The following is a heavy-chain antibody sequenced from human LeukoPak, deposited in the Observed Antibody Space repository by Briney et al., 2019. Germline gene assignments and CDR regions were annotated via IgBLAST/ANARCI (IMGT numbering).Heavy chain of an antibody. Sequence: GASVKVSCKASGYTFTTYAMNWVRQAPGQGLEWMGWNSAYNGNTNYAQKLQGRVTMTTDTSTSTAYMELRSLRSDDTAVYYCARDYGDYVDPGDYWGQGTLVTVSS. CDR2: NSAYNGNT. D-gene: IGHD4-17*01. CDR1: GYTFTTYA. V-gene: IGHV1-18*01. J-gene: IGHJ4*02. CDR3: ARDYGDYVDPGDY.